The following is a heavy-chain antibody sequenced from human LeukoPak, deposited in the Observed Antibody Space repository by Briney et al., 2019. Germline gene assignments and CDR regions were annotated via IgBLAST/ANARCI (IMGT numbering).Heavy chain of an antibody. D-gene: IGHD3-22*01. Sequence: SATLSLTFAVYGGSFSGYCCSWIRQPPGKGVEWIGEINDSGSTNYNPSLKSRVTMSVDTSKNQSSLKLSSVTAADTAVYYCARHQANYYDSSGYLFDPWGQGTLVTVSS. CDR3: ARHQANYYDSSGYLFDP. CDR2: INDSGST. CDR1: GGSFSGYC. J-gene: IGHJ5*02. V-gene: IGHV4-34*01.